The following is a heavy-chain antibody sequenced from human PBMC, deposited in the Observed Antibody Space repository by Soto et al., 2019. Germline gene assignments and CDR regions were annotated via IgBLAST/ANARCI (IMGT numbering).Heavy chain of an antibody. J-gene: IGHJ6*02. CDR2: IYPGDSDT. V-gene: IGHV5-51*01. Sequence: KGSGYSCTSYGIGWVRQMPGKGLEWMGIIYPGDSDTRYSPSFQGQVTISADKSISTAYLQWSSLKASDTAMYYCARSRSPLSSIAPMDVWGQGTTVTVSS. D-gene: IGHD6-6*01. CDR1: GYSCTSYG. CDR3: ARSRSPLSSIAPMDV.